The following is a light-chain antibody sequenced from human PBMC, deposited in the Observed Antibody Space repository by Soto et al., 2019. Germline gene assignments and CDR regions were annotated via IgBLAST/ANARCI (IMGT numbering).Light chain of an antibody. Sequence: DIQMTQSPSSLSASVGDRVNITCRASQSISSYLNWYQQKPGKAPKLLIYAASSLQSGVPSRFSGSGSGTDFTLTISSLQTEDLATYYCQQSYSTTQTFGQGTKVDIK. CDR2: AAS. V-gene: IGKV1-39*01. J-gene: IGKJ1*01. CDR3: QQSYSTTQT. CDR1: QSISSY.